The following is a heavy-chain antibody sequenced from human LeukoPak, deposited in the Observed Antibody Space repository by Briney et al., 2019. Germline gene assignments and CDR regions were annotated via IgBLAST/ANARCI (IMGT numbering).Heavy chain of an antibody. J-gene: IGHJ4*02. V-gene: IGHV3-7*01. D-gene: IGHD6-19*01. CDR2: IKQDGSEK. CDR3: ARIWRGRYSSGWYEDY. Sequence: PGGSLRLSCAASGFTFSSYWMSWVRQAPGKGLEWVANIKQDGSEKYYVDSVKGRFTISRDNAKNSLYLQMNSLRAEDTAVYYCARIWRGRYSSGWYEDYWGQGTLVTVSS. CDR1: GFTFSSYW.